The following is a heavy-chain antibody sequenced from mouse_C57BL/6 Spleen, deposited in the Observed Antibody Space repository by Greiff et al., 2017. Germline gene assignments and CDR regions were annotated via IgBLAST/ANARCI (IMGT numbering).Heavy chain of an antibody. D-gene: IGHD1-1*01. Sequence: QVQLQQPGAELVRPGSSVKLSCKASGYTFTSYWMHWVKQRPIQGLEWIGNIDPSDSETHYNQKFKDKATLTVDKSSSTAYMQLSSLTSEDSAVYYCARGGFTTPSFAYWGQGTLVTVST. CDR2: IDPSDSET. CDR3: ARGGFTTPSFAY. V-gene: IGHV1-52*01. J-gene: IGHJ3*01. CDR1: GYTFTSYW.